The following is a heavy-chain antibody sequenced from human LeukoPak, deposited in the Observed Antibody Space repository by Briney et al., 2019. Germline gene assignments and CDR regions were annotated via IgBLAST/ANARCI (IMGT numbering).Heavy chain of an antibody. D-gene: IGHD1-26*01. CDR1: GFTFSDHF. J-gene: IGHJ4*02. CDR3: ARERSSGSYFLGSFDN. V-gene: IGHV3-72*01. Sequence: GGFLRLSCTASGFTFSDHFMDWVRQAPGKGLEWVGRTRNKANDYTTEHAASVRGRFSISRDDSTNSLYLQMHSLQTEDTAMYYCARERSSGSYFLGSFDNWGQGTLVTVSS. CDR2: TRNKANDYTT.